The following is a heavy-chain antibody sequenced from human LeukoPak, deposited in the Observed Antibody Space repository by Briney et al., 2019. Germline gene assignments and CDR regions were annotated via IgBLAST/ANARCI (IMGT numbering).Heavy chain of an antibody. V-gene: IGHV3-64D*06. J-gene: IGHJ6*04. CDR2: ISSNGATT. CDR3: VKGGYSYATYLMVV. CDR1: GCTLSSFA. Sequence: GGALTLSCSASGCTLSSFAMHWLRQAPGKGLEYVSAISSNGATTYYADSVKGRFTISRDNSKNTLYLQMSSLRGEDTAVYYCVKGGYSYATYLMVVWGEGATVTVSS. D-gene: IGHD5-18*01.